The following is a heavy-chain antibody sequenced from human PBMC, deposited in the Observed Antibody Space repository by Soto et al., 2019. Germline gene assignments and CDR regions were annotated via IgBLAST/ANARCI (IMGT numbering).Heavy chain of an antibody. D-gene: IGHD3-10*01. J-gene: IGHJ4*02. CDR3: ASSYGSGYRAFDY. CDR1: GDTFTFYS. Sequence: QVQLVQSGAEEKKPGSSVRVSCKASGDTFTFYSINWVRQAPGLGLEWMGRINPILSMSNYAQRFQGRVTMTADKSTSTAYMELSSLRSEDTGMYYCASSYGSGYRAFDYWGQGALVTVSS. V-gene: IGHV1-69*02. CDR2: INPILSMS.